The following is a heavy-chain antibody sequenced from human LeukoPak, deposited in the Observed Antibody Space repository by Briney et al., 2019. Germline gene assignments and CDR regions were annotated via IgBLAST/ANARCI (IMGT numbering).Heavy chain of an antibody. J-gene: IGHJ4*02. V-gene: IGHV4-34*01. Sequence: SETLSLTCAVYGGSFSGYYWSWIRQPPGKGLEWIGEINHSGSTNYNPSLKSRVTISVDTSKNQFSLKLSSVTAADTAVYYCARRIREDFDYWGQGTLVTVSS. CDR1: GGSFSGYY. D-gene: IGHD3-10*01. CDR3: ARRIREDFDY. CDR2: INHSGST.